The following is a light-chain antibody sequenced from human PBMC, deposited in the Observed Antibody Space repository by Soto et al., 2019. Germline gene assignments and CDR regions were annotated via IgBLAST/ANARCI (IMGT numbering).Light chain of an antibody. V-gene: IGKV1-13*02. Sequence: IPLTQSPSSLSASVGDRVTITCRASQGISLSLTWYQQRPGKAPKLLIYDASTLAGEVPSRFSGSGSGTDFTLTISSLHPEDFATYFCQQFDSYPITFGQGTRLEL. CDR2: DAS. J-gene: IGKJ5*01. CDR1: QGISLS. CDR3: QQFDSYPIT.